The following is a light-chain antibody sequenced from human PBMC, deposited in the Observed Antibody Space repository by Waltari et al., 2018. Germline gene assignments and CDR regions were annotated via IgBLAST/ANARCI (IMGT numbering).Light chain of an antibody. CDR1: SEHSSYV. CDR2: VHTDGIH. CDR3: QTWGSGIQV. V-gene: IGLV4-69*01. Sequence: QPVLTQSPSASASLGASVKLTCTLSSEHSSYVIAWHQQQPDKGPRDLMKVHTDGIHMKGGGIPDRFPGSSSGAERSLIISSLQSEDEADYYCQTWGSGIQVFGGGTKLTVL. J-gene: IGLJ3*02.